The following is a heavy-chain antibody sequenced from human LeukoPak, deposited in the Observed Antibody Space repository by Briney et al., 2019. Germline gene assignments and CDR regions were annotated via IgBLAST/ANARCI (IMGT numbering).Heavy chain of an antibody. V-gene: IGHV3-9*01. CDR2: ISWNSGSI. D-gene: IGHD3-16*01. Sequence: GGSLRPSCAASGFTFDDYAMHWVRQAPGKGLEWVSGISWNSGSIGYADSVKGRFTISRDNAKNSLYLQMNSLRAEDTALYYCAKAGWGYQFDYWGQGTLVTVSS. CDR3: AKAGWGYQFDY. CDR1: GFTFDDYA. J-gene: IGHJ4*02.